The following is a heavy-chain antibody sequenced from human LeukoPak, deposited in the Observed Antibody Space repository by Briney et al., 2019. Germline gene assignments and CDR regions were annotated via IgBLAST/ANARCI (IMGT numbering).Heavy chain of an antibody. CDR1: GSTFSSYA. V-gene: IGHV3-23*01. Sequence: GGSLRLSCAASGSTFSSYAMSWVRQGPGKGLEWVSSISGSGGSTYYAGSVKGRFTISRDNSKNTLYLQMNSLRGEDTAVYYCAKDREGTIADYFDYWGQGTLVTVSS. J-gene: IGHJ4*02. CDR2: ISGSGGST. D-gene: IGHD1-7*01. CDR3: AKDREGTIADYFDY.